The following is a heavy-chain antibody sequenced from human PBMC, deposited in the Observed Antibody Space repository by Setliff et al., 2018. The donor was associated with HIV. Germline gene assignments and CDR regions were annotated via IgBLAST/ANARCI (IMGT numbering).Heavy chain of an antibody. CDR2: IDYSGRT. CDR1: GDSISSHS. CDR3: AKEGGLYFGMLIHDAIDL. D-gene: IGHD3-3*01. Sequence: SETLSLTCNVSGDSISSHSWTWIRQPPGKGLEWIGSIDYSGRTDKKTSLKSRLRMSIDTSKNQFSLKLTSVTAADTAVYYCAKEGGLYFGMLIHDAIDLRGQGTMVTVSS. J-gene: IGHJ3*01. V-gene: IGHV4-59*11.